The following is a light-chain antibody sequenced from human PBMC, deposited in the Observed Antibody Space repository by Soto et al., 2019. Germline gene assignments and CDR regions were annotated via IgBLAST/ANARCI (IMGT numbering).Light chain of an antibody. CDR2: DVS. Sequence: QSALTQPASVSGSPGQSITISCTGTSSDVGGYNYVSWYQQHPGKAPKLMIYDVSNRPSGVSDRFSGSKSGNTASLTISGLQAEDEAEYYCSSYTSSSTSVVFGGGTQLTVL. CDR3: SSYTSSSTSVV. V-gene: IGLV2-14*01. J-gene: IGLJ2*01. CDR1: SSDVGGYNY.